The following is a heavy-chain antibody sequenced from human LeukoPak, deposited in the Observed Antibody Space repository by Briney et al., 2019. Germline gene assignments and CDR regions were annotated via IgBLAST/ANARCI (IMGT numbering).Heavy chain of an antibody. V-gene: IGHV3-33*01. CDR1: GFTFRNYG. J-gene: IGHJ4*02. Sequence: GGSLRLSCAASGFTFRNYGMHWVRQAPGKGLEWVAVIWYDGSNKYYADSVKGRFTISRDNSKNTLYLQVDSLRAEDTAVYYCATASGTYTSAYWGQGTLVTVSS. D-gene: IGHD1-26*01. CDR2: IWYDGSNK. CDR3: ATASGTYTSAY.